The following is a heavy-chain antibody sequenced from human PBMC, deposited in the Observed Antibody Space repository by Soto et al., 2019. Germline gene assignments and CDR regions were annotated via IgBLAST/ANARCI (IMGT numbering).Heavy chain of an antibody. J-gene: IGHJ4*02. D-gene: IGHD6-19*01. CDR1: GGSISSSNW. CDR2: IYHSGST. Sequence: SETLSLTCAVSGGSISSSNWWSRVRQPPGKGLEWIGEIYHSGSTNYNPSLKSRVTISVDKSKNQFSLKLSSVTAADTAVYYCARGAYSSGWQYFDYWGQGTLVTVSS. V-gene: IGHV4-4*02. CDR3: ARGAYSSGWQYFDY.